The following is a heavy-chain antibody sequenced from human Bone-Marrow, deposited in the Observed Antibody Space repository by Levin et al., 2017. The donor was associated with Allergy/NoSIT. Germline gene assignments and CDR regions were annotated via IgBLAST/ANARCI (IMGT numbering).Heavy chain of an antibody. CDR2: INPSGST. D-gene: IGHD2-2*01. CDR1: GGSFSGYY. CDR3: AREKGVVPAAIREPYLQY. J-gene: IGHJ1*01. V-gene: IGHV4-34*01. Sequence: SETLSLTCAVYGGSFSGYYWNWIRQPPGKGLEWIGEINPSGSTNYNPSLKSRVTMSVDTSKNQFSMKLSSMTAADTAVYYCAREKGVVPAAIREPYLQYWSQGTLVTVSS.